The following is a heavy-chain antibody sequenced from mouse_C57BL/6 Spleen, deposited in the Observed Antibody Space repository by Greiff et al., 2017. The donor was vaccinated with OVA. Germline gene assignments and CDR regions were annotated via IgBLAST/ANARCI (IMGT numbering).Heavy chain of an antibody. J-gene: IGHJ4*01. CDR1: GYTFTDYN. V-gene: IGHV1-22*01. D-gene: IGHD2-4*01. CDR3: ARDYDYDGGAMDY. CDR2: INPNNGGT. Sequence: EVQLQQSGPELVKPGASVKMSCKASGYTFTDYNMHWVKQSHGKSLEWIGYINPNNGGTSYNQKFKGKATLTVNKSSSTAYMELRSLTSEDSAVYYCARDYDYDGGAMDYWGQGTSVTVSS.